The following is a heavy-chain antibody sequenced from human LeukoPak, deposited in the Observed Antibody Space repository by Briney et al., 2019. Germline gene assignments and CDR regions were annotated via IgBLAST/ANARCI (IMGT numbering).Heavy chain of an antibody. CDR2: ISSSGSTI. D-gene: IGHD3-10*01. J-gene: IGHJ6*03. Sequence: KSGGSLRLSCAASGFTFSDYYMSWIRQAPGKGLEWVSYISSSGSTIYYADSVKGRFTISRDNAKNSLYLQMNSLRAEDTAVYYCARDALDGSGSYYGGYYYYMDVWGKGTTVTISS. CDR1: GFTFSDYY. CDR3: ARDALDGSGSYYGGYYYYMDV. V-gene: IGHV3-11*01.